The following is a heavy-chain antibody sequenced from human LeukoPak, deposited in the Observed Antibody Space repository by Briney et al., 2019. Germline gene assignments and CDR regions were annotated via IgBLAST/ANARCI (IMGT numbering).Heavy chain of an antibody. CDR3: TREYEGSFDF. CDR1: GFTFRSYD. Sequence: PGGSLSLSCAASGFTFRSYDMHWVRQVAGKGLEWVSSIGTAGDPFYPASVKGRFTISRENAKNSLYLQMNSLRVGDTAVYYCTREYEGSFDFWGQGTLVTVSS. J-gene: IGHJ4*02. CDR2: IGTAGDP. V-gene: IGHV3-13*05. D-gene: IGHD3-3*01.